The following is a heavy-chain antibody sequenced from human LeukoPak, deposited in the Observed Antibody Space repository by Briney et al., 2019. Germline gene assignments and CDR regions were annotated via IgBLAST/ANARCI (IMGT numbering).Heavy chain of an antibody. CDR3: ASYDYDSSGYYGY. CDR2: ISSSSSYI. D-gene: IGHD3-22*01. J-gene: IGHJ4*02. V-gene: IGHV3-21*01. CDR1: GFTFSSYS. Sequence: GGSLRLSCVASGFTFSSYSMNWVRQTPGKGLEWVSSISSSSSYIYYADSVKGRFTISRDNAKNSLYLQMNSLRAEDTAVYYCASYDYDSSGYYGYWGQGTLVTVSS.